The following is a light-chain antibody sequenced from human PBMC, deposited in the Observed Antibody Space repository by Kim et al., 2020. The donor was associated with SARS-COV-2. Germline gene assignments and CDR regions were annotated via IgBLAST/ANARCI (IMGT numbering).Light chain of an antibody. CDR2: DFS. CDR3: SSYTSSSTLYV. Sequence: SITISSTGTSSDVGGYNYVSCYHQHPGKAPKLMISDFSNRPSGVSNRFSGSKSGNTASLTISGLQAEDEADYYCSSYTSSSTLYVFGTGTKVTVL. CDR1: SSDVGGYNY. V-gene: IGLV2-14*03. J-gene: IGLJ1*01.